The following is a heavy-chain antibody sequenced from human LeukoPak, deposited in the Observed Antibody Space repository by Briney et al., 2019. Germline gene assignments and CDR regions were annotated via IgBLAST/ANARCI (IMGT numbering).Heavy chain of an antibody. D-gene: IGHD3-3*01. J-gene: IGHJ5*02. V-gene: IGHV4-59*08. CDR2: IYYSGST. CDR1: GGSISSYY. CDR3: ARLKTYYDFWSGSGWFDP. Sequence: ESSETLSLTCTVSGGSISSYYWSWIRQPPGKGLEWIGYIYYSGSTNYNPSLKSRVTISVDTSKNQFSLKLSSVTAADTAVYYCARLKTYYDFWSGSGWFDPWGQGTLVTVSS.